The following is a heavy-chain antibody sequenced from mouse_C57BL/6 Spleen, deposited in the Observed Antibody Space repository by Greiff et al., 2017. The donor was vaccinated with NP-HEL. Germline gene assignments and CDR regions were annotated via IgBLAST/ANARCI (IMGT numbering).Heavy chain of an antibody. V-gene: IGHV2-5*01. Sequence: QVQLKESGPGLVQPSQSLSITCTVSGFSLTSYGVHWVRQSPGKGLEWLGVIWRGGSTDYNAAFMSRLSITKDNSKSQVFFKMNSLQADDTAIYYCATPYDYDGPRFAYWGQGTLVTVSA. CDR3: ATPYDYDGPRFAY. CDR2: IWRGGST. D-gene: IGHD2-4*01. J-gene: IGHJ3*01. CDR1: GFSLTSYG.